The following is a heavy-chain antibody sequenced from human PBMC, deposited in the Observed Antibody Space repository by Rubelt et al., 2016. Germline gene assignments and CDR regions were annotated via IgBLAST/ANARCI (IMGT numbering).Heavy chain of an antibody. CDR2: IYYSGST. J-gene: IGHJ5*02. D-gene: IGHD3-10*01. CDR3: TKEPGGSGFDP. CDR1: GGSISSNSYY. Sequence: QLQLQESGPGLVQPSETLSLTCTVSGGSISSNSYYWGWIRQPPGKGLEWIGSIYYSGSTYYNSSLKSRVTISLAMSKKYFYLKLTAVTAADTAVYYCTKEPGGSGFDPWGQGTLVTVSS. V-gene: IGHV4-39*07.